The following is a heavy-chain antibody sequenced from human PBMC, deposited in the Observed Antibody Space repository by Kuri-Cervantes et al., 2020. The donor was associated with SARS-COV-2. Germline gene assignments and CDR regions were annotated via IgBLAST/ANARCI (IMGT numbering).Heavy chain of an antibody. CDR3: AKDLVTIFGVVITGTFDY. CDR1: GFTFSNYA. V-gene: IGHV3-33*06. J-gene: IGHJ4*02. CDR2: IWYDGSNK. D-gene: IGHD3-3*01. Sequence: GGSLRLSCAASGFTFSNYAMHWVRQAPGKGLEWVVVIWYDGSNKYYADFVKGRFTISRDNSKNTLYLQMNSLRAEDTAVYYCAKDLVTIFGVVITGTFDYWGQGTLVTVSS.